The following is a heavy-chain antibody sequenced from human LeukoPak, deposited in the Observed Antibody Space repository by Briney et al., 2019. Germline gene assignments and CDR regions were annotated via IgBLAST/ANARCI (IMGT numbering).Heavy chain of an antibody. CDR3: ATDGAGFDT. CDR1: GFTFNDYY. V-gene: IGHV3-11*01. Sequence: GGSLRLSCAASGFTFNDYYMSRIRQAPGKGLEWLSYINIGGTNTHYADSVKGRFTISRDNAKKSLYLEMNNLRAEDTAVYYCATDGAGFDTWGQGGLVTVSS. CDR2: INIGGTNT. J-gene: IGHJ5*02.